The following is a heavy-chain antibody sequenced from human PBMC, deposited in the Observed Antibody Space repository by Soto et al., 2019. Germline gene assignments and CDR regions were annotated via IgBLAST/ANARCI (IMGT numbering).Heavy chain of an antibody. D-gene: IGHD2-15*01. CDR1: GGTFSSYT. CDR3: ASRYCSGGSCYKERYYFDY. Sequence: ASVKVSCKASGGTFSSYTISWVRQAPGQGLEWMGRIIPILGIANYAQKFQGRVTITADKSTSTAYMELSSLRSEDTAVYYCASRYCSGGSCYKERYYFDYWGQGTLVTVS. V-gene: IGHV1-69*02. CDR2: IIPILGIA. J-gene: IGHJ4*02.